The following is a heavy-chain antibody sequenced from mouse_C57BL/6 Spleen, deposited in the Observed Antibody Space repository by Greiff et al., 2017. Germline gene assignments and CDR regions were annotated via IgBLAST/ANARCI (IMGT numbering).Heavy chain of an antibody. CDR3: ARHDGMDY. CDR1: GFTFSSYG. V-gene: IGHV5-6*01. Sequence: EVQVVESGGDLVKPGGSLKLSCAASGFTFSSYGMSWVRQTPDKRLEWVATISSGGSYTYYPDSVKGRFTISRDNAKNTLYLQMSSLKSEDTAMYYCARHDGMDYWGQGTSVTVSS. CDR2: ISSGGSYT. J-gene: IGHJ4*01.